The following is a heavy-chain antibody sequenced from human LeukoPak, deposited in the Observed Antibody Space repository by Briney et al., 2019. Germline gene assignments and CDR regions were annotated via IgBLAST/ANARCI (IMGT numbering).Heavy chain of an antibody. D-gene: IGHD7-27*01. CDR3: ASRKLGNDY. V-gene: IGHV4-59*01. J-gene: IGHJ4*02. CDR2: IYHTGST. Sequence: PSETLSLTCTVSGGSISSYYWSWIRQSPGKGLEWIGYIYHTGSTSYSPSLKSRVTISADTSQNQFSLKLSSVTAADTAVYYCASRKLGNDYWGQGTLVTVSP. CDR1: GGSISSYY.